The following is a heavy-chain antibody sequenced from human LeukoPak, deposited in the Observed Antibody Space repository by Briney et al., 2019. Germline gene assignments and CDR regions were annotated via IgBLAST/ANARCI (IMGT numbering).Heavy chain of an antibody. J-gene: IGHJ4*02. V-gene: IGHV3-33*08. CDR1: GFTFSRYG. CDR2: IWYDGRNK. Sequence: GGSLRLSCAASGFTFSRYGVHWVRQAPGKGLEWVAVIWYDGRNKYYADSVKGRFTISRDNSKNTLYLQMNSLRAEDTAVYYCARDLESVFDYWGQGTLVTVSS. CDR3: ARDLESVFDY.